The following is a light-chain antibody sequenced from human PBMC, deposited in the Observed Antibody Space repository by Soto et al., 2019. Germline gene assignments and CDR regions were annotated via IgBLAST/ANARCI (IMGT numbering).Light chain of an antibody. CDR1: SSDAGSYNL. J-gene: IGLJ3*02. CDR3: CSYAGSSTWV. CDR2: EVS. V-gene: IGLV2-23*02. Sequence: QSALTQPASVSGSPGQSITISCTGTSSDAGSYNLVSWYQQHPGKAPKLMIYEVSKRPSGVSNRFSGSKSGNTASLTIAGLQAEDDADYYCCSYAGSSTWVFGGGTQLTVL.